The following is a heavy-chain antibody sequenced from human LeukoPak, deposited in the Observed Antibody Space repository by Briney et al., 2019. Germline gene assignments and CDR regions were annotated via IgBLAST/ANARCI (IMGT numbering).Heavy chain of an antibody. CDR1: GFSLSTTGMC. Sequence: SGPALVKPTQTLTLTCTFSGFSLSTTGMCVSWIRQPPGKALEWLARIDWDGDKYYNTSLKTRLTISKDTSKDLVVLTMTNMDPPDTATYYCARIGTVVNSGGYIDSWSQGTLVTVSS. D-gene: IGHD4-23*01. CDR2: IDWDGDK. J-gene: IGHJ4*02. V-gene: IGHV2-70*11. CDR3: ARIGTVVNSGGYIDS.